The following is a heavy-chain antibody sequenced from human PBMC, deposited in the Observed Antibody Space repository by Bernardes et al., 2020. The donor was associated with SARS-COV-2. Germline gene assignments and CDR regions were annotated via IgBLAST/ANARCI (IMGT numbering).Heavy chain of an antibody. Sequence: GSLRLSCTASGFTFATYTMSWVRQAPGKGLEWVSSISSSASSIYYADSVKGRFTISRDNSKDTLYLHMSSLRAEDTALYYCAKLDHCGGYCTPNFESWGQGTLVTVSS. J-gene: IGHJ4*02. CDR3: AKLDHCGGYCTPNFES. CDR2: ISSSASSI. V-gene: IGHV3-23*01. CDR1: GFTFATYT. D-gene: IGHD2-21*02.